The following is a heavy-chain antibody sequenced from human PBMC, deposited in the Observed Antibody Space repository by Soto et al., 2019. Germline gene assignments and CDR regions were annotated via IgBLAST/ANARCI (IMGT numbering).Heavy chain of an antibody. J-gene: IGHJ4*02. CDR1: GYTFRNYG. Sequence: QVQLVQSGSEVKKPGASVRVTCKASGYTFRNYGISWVREAPGQGLEWMGWVSAYNRNSNYAQKFENKVIMTADTAPSTAYLELRGLRSADTAIYYCARDRQWEPLLYWGQGTLVTVSS. V-gene: IGHV1-18*01. CDR3: ARDRQWEPLLY. D-gene: IGHD1-26*01. CDR2: VSAYNRNS.